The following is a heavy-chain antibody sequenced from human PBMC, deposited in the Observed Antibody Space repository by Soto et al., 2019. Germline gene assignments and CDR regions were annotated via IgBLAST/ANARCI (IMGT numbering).Heavy chain of an antibody. J-gene: IGHJ4*02. V-gene: IGHV4-34*01. CDR2: VNHGGST. D-gene: IGHD3-10*01. CDR1: GGSFSNYY. Sequence: SETLSLTCAVSGGSFSNYYWSWIRQPPGGGLEWIGEVNHGGSTNYNPSLKSRVTMSVDTSKKQFSLKLTSVTAADTAVYYCRKWFGDLLRDYWGQGTLVTVSS. CDR3: RKWFGDLLRDY.